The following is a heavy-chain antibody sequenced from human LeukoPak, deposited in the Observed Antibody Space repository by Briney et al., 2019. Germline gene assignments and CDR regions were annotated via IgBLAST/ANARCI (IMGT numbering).Heavy chain of an antibody. V-gene: IGHV4-39*01. CDR2: IYYSGST. Sequence: PSETLSLTCTVSGGSISSSSYYWGWIRQPPGKGLEWIGSIYYSGSTYYNPSLKSRVTISVDTSKNQFSLKLSSVTAADTAVYYCARTVWSGYYHYFDYWGQGTLVTVSS. J-gene: IGHJ4*02. CDR3: ARTVWSGYYHYFDY. D-gene: IGHD3-3*01. CDR1: GGSISSSSYY.